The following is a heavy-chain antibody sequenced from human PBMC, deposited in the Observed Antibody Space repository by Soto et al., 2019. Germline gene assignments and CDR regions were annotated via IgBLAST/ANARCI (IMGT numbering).Heavy chain of an antibody. V-gene: IGHV1-18*01. J-gene: IGHJ4*02. CDR1: GYTFTSYD. Sequence: ASVKVSCKASGYTFTSYDINWVRQAPGQGLEWMGWISGYNGDTNYAQKFQDRVSMTIDTSTNTVYMELRSLGSDDTAVYYCARDPPPPDYWGQGTLVTVSS. CDR3: ARDPPPPDY. CDR2: ISGYNGDT.